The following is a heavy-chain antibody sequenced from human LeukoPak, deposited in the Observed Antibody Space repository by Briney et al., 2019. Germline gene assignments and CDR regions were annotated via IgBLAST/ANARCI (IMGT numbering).Heavy chain of an antibody. CDR3: AKASGAHSSWDDAFDI. D-gene: IGHD6-13*01. CDR1: GFTFSSYA. CDR2: ISGSGGST. Sequence: HSGGSLRLSCAASGFTFSSYAMSWVRQAPGKGLEWVSAISGSGGSTYYADSVKGRFTISRDNSKNTLYLQMNSLRAEDTAVYYCAKASGAHSSWDDAFDIWGQGTMVTVSS. J-gene: IGHJ3*02. V-gene: IGHV3-23*01.